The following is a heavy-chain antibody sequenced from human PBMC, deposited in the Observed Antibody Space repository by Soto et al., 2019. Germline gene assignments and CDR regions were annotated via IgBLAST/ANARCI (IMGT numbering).Heavy chain of an antibody. CDR2: ISYDGSNK. CDR1: GFTFSSYA. V-gene: IGHV3-30-3*01. Sequence: QVQLVESGGGVVQPGRSLRLSCAASGFTFSSYAMHWVRQAPGKGLEWVAVISYDGSNKYYADSVKGRFTISRDNSKNTLHLQMNSLRAEDTAVYYCARETAGPFEHWGQGTLVTVSS. D-gene: IGHD6-19*01. J-gene: IGHJ4*02. CDR3: ARETAGPFEH.